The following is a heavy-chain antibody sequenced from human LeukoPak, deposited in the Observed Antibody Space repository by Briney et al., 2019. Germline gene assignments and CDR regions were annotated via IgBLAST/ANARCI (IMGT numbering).Heavy chain of an antibody. Sequence: ASVKVSCKASGYTFTTYGISWVRQAPGQGLEWMGRIIPILGIANYAQKFQGRVTITADKSTSTAYMELSSLRSEDTAVYYCARESSNYVGRHLDYWGQGTLVTVSS. V-gene: IGHV1-69*04. D-gene: IGHD4-11*01. J-gene: IGHJ4*02. CDR2: IIPILGIA. CDR1: GYTFTTYG. CDR3: ARESSNYVGRHLDY.